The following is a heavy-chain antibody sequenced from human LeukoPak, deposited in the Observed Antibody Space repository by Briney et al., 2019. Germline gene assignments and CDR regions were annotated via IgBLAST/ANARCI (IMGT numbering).Heavy chain of an antibody. CDR2: IYCSGST. V-gene: IGHV4-39*07. CDR1: GGSISSSSYY. Sequence: SETLSLTCTVPGGSISSSSYYWGWIRQPPGKGLEWIGSIYCSGSTYYNPSLKSRVTISVDTSKNQFSLKLTSVTAADAAVFYCARVDSGGWYYIDYWGQGTLVTVSS. D-gene: IGHD2-15*01. CDR3: ARVDSGGWYYIDY. J-gene: IGHJ4*02.